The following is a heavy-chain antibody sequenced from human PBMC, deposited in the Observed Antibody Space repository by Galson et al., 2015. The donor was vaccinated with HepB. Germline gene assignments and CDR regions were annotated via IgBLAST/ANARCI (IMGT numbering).Heavy chain of an antibody. D-gene: IGHD1-26*01. Sequence: SLRLSCAASGFTFDDYAMHWVRQAPGKGLEWVSGISWNSGSIGYADSVKGRFTISRDNAKNSLYLQMNSLRAEDTALYYRAKGVGPRGPFDYWGQGTLVTVSS. CDR3: AKGVGPRGPFDY. CDR2: ISWNSGSI. V-gene: IGHV3-9*01. CDR1: GFTFDDYA. J-gene: IGHJ4*02.